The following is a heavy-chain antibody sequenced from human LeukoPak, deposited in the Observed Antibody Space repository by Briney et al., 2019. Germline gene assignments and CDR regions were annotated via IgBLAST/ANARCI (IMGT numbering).Heavy chain of an antibody. Sequence: GGSLRLSCAASGFTFSSYAMHWVRQAPGKGLEWVAVISYDGSNKYYADSVKGRFTISRDNSKNTLYLQMNSLSAEDTAVYYCARGQFVTIFGVADYWGQGTLVTVSS. CDR1: GFTFSSYA. V-gene: IGHV3-30*01. CDR3: ARGQFVTIFGVADY. CDR2: ISYDGSNK. D-gene: IGHD3-3*01. J-gene: IGHJ4*02.